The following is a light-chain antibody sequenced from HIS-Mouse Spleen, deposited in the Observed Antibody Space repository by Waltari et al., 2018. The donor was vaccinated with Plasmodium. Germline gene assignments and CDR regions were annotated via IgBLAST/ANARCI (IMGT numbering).Light chain of an antibody. CDR2: EGS. CDR1: SSDFGSYNL. J-gene: IGLJ2*01. Sequence: QSALTQPASVSGSPGQSITISCTGTSSDFGSYNLVSWYQQHPRKPPKLMIYEGSKRPSGVSNRFSGSKSGNTASLTISGLQAEDEADYYCCSYAGSRVFGGGTKLTVL. V-gene: IGLV2-23*01. CDR3: CSYAGSRV.